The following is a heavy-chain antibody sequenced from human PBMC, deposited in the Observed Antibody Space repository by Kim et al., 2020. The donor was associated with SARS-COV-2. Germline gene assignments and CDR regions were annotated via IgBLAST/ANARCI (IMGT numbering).Heavy chain of an antibody. CDR1: GYTFTSYA. D-gene: IGHD3-3*01. CDR3: ARDGSITIFGVVIPNYYYYGMHV. CDR2: INTNTGNP. V-gene: IGHV7-4-1*02. J-gene: IGHJ6*02. Sequence: ASVKVSCKTSGYTFTSYAMNWVRQAPGQGLEWMGWINTNTGNPTYAQGFTGRFVFSLDTSVSTAYLQISSLKAEDTAVYYCARDGSITIFGVVIPNYYYYGMHVWGQGPTVPVSS.